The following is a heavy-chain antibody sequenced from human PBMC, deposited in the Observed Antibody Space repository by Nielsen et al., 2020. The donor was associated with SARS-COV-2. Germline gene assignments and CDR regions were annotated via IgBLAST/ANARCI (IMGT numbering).Heavy chain of an antibody. V-gene: IGHV1-2*06. J-gene: IGHJ4*02. CDR1: GYTFTGYY. CDR2: INPNSGGT. Sequence: ASVKVSCKASGYTFTGYYMHWVRQAPGQGLEWMGRINPNSGGTNYAQKFQGRVTMTRDTSISTAYMELSSLRSEDTAVYYCARGPDSSPNYWGQGTLVTVSS. D-gene: IGHD6-19*01. CDR3: ARGPDSSPNY.